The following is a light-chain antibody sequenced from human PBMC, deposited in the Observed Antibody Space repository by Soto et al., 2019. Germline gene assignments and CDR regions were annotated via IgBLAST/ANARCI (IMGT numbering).Light chain of an antibody. V-gene: IGKV3-11*01. CDR1: QSVSSY. CDR3: QQRSKWSLT. J-gene: IGKJ4*01. CDR2: DAS. Sequence: EIVLTQSPATLSLSPGERATLSCRASQSVSSYLAWYQQKPGQAPRLLIYDASNRATAIPARFSASGSGTDFTLTISSLEPEDFAVYYCQQRSKWSLTFGGGTKVEIK.